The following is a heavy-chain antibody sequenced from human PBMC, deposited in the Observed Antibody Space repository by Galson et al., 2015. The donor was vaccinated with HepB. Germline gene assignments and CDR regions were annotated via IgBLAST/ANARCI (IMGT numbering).Heavy chain of an antibody. Sequence: QSGAEVKKPGESLTISCRGSGYSFTSYWIGWVRQMPGKGLEWMGIIYPGDSDTRYSPSFQGQVTISADESIGTAYLQWSSLKASNTAIYYCARHLSGYPSAVDCWGQGTLVTVSS. CDR2: IYPGDSDT. D-gene: IGHD3-22*01. CDR3: ARHLSGYPSAVDC. V-gene: IGHV5-51*01. CDR1: GYSFTSYW. J-gene: IGHJ4*02.